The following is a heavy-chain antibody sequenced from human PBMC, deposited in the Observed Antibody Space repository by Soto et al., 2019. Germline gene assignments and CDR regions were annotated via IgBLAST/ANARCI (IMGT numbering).Heavy chain of an antibody. V-gene: IGHV4-59*01. CDR3: TSSHRSYLDF. Sequence: SETLSLTCTVSGGSISSFYWSWVRQTPGKGLEWIGYISYSGSTNYNPSLNSRVTISVDTSKKQFSLKLTSVTTADTAFFYCTSSHRSYLDFWXQGSLVTVSS. J-gene: IGHJ4*02. CDR2: ISYSGST. CDR1: GGSISSFY. D-gene: IGHD2-15*01.